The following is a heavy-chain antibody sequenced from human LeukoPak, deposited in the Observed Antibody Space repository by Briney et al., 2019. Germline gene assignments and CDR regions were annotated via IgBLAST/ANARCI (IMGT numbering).Heavy chain of an antibody. Sequence: GGSLRLTCAASGFTFSSNSMNWVRQAPGKGLEWVSYISSSSNTIYYAESVKGRFTISRDNAKNSLFLQMNSLRDEDTAVYYCARGAARGFDYWGQGTLAIVSS. D-gene: IGHD3-16*01. CDR2: ISSSSNTI. J-gene: IGHJ4*02. CDR3: ARGAARGFDY. V-gene: IGHV3-48*02. CDR1: GFTFSSNS.